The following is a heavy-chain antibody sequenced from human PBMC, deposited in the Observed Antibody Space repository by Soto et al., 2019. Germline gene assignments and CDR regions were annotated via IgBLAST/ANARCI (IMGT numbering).Heavy chain of an antibody. Sequence: SETLSLTCTVSGGSISSGDYCWSWIRQPPGKGLEWIGNIHYSGSTYYNPSLRSRVTISEDTSKNQFSLKLSSVTAADTAVYCCARLNGSYYDSPFDIWGQGTMVTVSS. CDR3: ARLNGSYYDSPFDI. J-gene: IGHJ3*02. CDR2: IHYSGST. CDR1: GGSISSGDYC. D-gene: IGHD1-26*01. V-gene: IGHV4-30-4*01.